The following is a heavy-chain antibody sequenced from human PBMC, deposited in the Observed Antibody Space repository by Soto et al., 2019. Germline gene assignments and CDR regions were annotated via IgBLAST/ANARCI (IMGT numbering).Heavy chain of an antibody. V-gene: IGHV1-46*01. Sequence: ASVKVSCKASGYTFTSYFMHWVRQAPGQGLEWMGIINPSGGSTSYAQKFQGRVTMTRDTSTSTVYMELSSLRSEDTAVYYCARVWFGELGPDYWGQGTLVTVSS. CDR3: ARVWFGELGPDY. J-gene: IGHJ4*02. D-gene: IGHD3-10*01. CDR2: INPSGGST. CDR1: GYTFTSYF.